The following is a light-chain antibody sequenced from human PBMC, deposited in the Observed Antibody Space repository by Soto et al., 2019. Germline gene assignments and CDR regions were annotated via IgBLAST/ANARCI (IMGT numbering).Light chain of an antibody. CDR2: EVN. V-gene: IGLV2-14*01. CDR3: ASFRSGTILV. J-gene: IGLJ1*01. CDR1: RSDIGDSNF. Sequence: QSALTQPASVSGSPGQSVTISCTGPRSDIGDSNFISLYQQSPGKAPRLLIYEVNNRPSGVSRRFSGSKAGNTASLTISGLLEDDEADYFCASFRSGTILVFGSGTKLTVL.